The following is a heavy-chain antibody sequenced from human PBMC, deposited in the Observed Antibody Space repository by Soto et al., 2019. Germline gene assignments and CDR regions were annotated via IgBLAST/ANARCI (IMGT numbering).Heavy chain of an antibody. D-gene: IGHD2-2*01. V-gene: IGHV4-59*01. CDR2: FSYGGST. CDR1: GDSINDNY. J-gene: IGHJ4*02. Sequence: QVQLQESGPGLVRPSETLSLTCTVSGDSINDNYWAWIRQSPGKGLEWIVFFSYGGSTNYNPSLKSRVSISVDTPNKHFSLDLTSVTAADTAVYYCARVGARYCSGTTCPMAYCGQGTLVTVSS. CDR3: ARVGARYCSGTTCPMAY.